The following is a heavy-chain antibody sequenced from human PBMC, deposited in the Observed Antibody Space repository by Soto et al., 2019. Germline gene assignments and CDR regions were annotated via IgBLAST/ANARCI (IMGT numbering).Heavy chain of an antibody. D-gene: IGHD5-18*01. CDR3: AKSWGDTWQQSAFDI. CDR1: GFSFSSYS. Sequence: EVQLLESGGDLIQPGGSLRLSCAASGFSFSSYSMSWVRQVPGKGLEWVSGMSATGGNTYYADSVKGRFTTSRDNSRKTLYLQMNSLRADDTAVYYCAKSWGDTWQQSAFDIWGLGTMVTVSA. J-gene: IGHJ3*02. V-gene: IGHV3-23*01. CDR2: MSATGGNT.